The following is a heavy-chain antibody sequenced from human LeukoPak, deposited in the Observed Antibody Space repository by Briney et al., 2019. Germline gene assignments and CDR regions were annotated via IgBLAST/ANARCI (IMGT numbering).Heavy chain of an antibody. V-gene: IGHV4-59*11. D-gene: IGHD3-10*01. CDR3: AREASTFHYDC. CDR2: MYYSGIT. J-gene: IGHJ4*02. CDR1: GDSISSHY. Sequence: PSETLSLTCTVSGDSISSHYWSWIRQPPGKGLEWIGYMYYSGITNYNPSLQSRVTMSVDTSKNQFSLRLSSVTAADTAVYYCAREASTFHYDCWGQGTLVTVSS.